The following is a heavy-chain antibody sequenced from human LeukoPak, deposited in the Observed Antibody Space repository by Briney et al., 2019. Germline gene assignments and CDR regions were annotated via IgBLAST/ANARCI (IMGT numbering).Heavy chain of an antibody. J-gene: IGHJ4*02. V-gene: IGHV3-48*03. Sequence: GGSLRLSCAASGFTFSSYEMNWVRQAPGKGLEWVSYISSSGSTIYYADSVKGRFTISRDNAKNSLYLLMNSLRAEDTAVYYCAREGGSRVVIYFDYWGQGTLVTVSS. D-gene: IGHD1-26*01. CDR2: ISSSGSTI. CDR3: AREGGSRVVIYFDY. CDR1: GFTFSSYE.